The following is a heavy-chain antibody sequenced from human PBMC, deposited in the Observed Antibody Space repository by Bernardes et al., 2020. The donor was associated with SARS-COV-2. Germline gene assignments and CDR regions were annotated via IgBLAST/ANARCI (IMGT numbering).Heavy chain of an antibody. CDR3: ATERQSLTVFGVGHDAFDF. D-gene: IGHD3-3*01. Sequence: GSLRLSCAASGFTFEDYTMHWVRQVPGKGLEWVSLVSWDGSTTNYADSVKGRFIISRDSSRNTVHLQMDSLRKEDTALYYCATERQSLTVFGVGHDAFDFWGQGTMVTVSS. CDR1: GFTFEDYT. CDR2: VSWDGSTT. V-gene: IGHV3-43*01. J-gene: IGHJ3*01.